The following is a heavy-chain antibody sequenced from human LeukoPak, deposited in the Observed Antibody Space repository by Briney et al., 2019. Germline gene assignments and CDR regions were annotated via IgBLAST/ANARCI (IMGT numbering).Heavy chain of an antibody. CDR1: GYTFTSYY. V-gene: IGHV1-69*06. CDR2: IIPIFGTA. J-gene: IGHJ4*02. CDR3: ARVGGYYDSSGYLDY. Sequence: GASVKVSCKASGYTFTSYYMHWVRQAPGQGLEWMGGIIPIFGTANYAQKFQGRVTITADKSTSTAYMELSSLRSEDTAVYYCARVGGYYDSSGYLDYWGQGTLVTVSS. D-gene: IGHD3-22*01.